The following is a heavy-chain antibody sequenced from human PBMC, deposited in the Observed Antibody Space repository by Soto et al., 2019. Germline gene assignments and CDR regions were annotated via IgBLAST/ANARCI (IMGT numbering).Heavy chain of an antibody. D-gene: IGHD3-22*01. J-gene: IGHJ4*02. CDR1: GGSISSYY. Sequence: SETLSLTCTVSGGSISSYYWSWIRQPPGKGLEWIGYIYYSGSTNYNPSLKSRVTISVDTSKNQFSLKLSSVTAADTAVYYCARENYDSSGLYDYWGQGTLVTVS. V-gene: IGHV4-59*01. CDR3: ARENYDSSGLYDY. CDR2: IYYSGST.